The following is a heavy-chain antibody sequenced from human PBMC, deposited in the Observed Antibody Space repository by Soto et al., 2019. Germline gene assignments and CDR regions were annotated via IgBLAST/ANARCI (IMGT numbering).Heavy chain of an antibody. Sequence: EVQLMESGGGLVQPGGSLRLSCVVSGFTFSSNWMSWVRQAPGKGLEWLANIKYDGTEKYYGDSVKGRFAISRDNAKNSLYLQMNSLSVDDTAVYFCARGLYSRGYWGQGALVTVSS. D-gene: IGHD3-16*01. CDR3: ARGLYSRGY. V-gene: IGHV3-7*03. CDR2: IKYDGTEK. CDR1: GFTFSSNW. J-gene: IGHJ4*02.